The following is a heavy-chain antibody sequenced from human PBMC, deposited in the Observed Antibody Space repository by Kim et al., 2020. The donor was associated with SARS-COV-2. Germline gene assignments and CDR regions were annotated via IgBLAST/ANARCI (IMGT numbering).Heavy chain of an antibody. D-gene: IGHD1-26*01. Sequence: GGSLRLSCAASGFTFGDYAMHWVRQAPGKGLEWVSGISWNSGSIGYADSVKGRFTISRDNAKNSLYLQMNSLRAEDTALYYCAKALNSGSYITLDYWGQGTLVTVSS. V-gene: IGHV3-9*01. CDR2: ISWNSGSI. J-gene: IGHJ4*02. CDR3: AKALNSGSYITLDY. CDR1: GFTFGDYA.